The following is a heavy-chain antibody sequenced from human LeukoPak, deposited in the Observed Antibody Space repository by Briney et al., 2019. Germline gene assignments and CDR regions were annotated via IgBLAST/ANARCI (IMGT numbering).Heavy chain of an antibody. CDR1: GFTFSSYS. D-gene: IGHD3-22*01. CDR2: ISSSSSYI. Sequence: GGSLRLSCAASGFTFSSYSMNWVRQAPGKGLEWVSSISSSSSYIYYADSVKGRFTISRDNAKNSLYLQMNSLRAEDTAVYYCASNSRGSSGFDAFDIWGQGTMVTVSS. V-gene: IGHV3-21*01. CDR3: ASNSRGSSGFDAFDI. J-gene: IGHJ3*02.